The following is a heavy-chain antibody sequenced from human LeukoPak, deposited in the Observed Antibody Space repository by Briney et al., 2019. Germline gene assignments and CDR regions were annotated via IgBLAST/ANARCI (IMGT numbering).Heavy chain of an antibody. V-gene: IGHV3-11*01. J-gene: IGHJ5*02. CDR2: ISSSGSTI. Sequence: GGSLRLSCAASAFTFSDYYMSWIRQAPGKGLEWVSYISSSGSTIYYADSVKGRFTISRDNAKNSLYLQMNSLRAEDTAVYYCARVRAVVDWFDPWGQGTLVTVSS. CDR3: ARVRAVVDWFDP. CDR1: AFTFSDYY.